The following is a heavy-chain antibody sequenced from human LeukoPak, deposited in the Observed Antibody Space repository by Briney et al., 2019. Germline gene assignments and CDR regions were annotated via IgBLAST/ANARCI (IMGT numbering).Heavy chain of an antibody. J-gene: IGHJ4*02. Sequence: GGSLRLSCAASGFTVSSNYMSWVRQAPGKGLEWVSAISGSGGSTYYADSVKGRFTISRDNSKNTLYLQMNSLRAEDTAVYYCAKLNYDSSGYLDYWGQGTLVTVSS. CDR1: GFTVSSNY. CDR2: ISGSGGST. CDR3: AKLNYDSSGYLDY. V-gene: IGHV3-23*01. D-gene: IGHD3-22*01.